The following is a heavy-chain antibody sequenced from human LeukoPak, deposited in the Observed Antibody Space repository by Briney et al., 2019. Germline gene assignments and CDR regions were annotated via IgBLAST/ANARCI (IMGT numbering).Heavy chain of an antibody. CDR1: GFTFSDYY. D-gene: IGHD3-22*01. V-gene: IGHV3-11*05. J-gene: IGHJ4*02. CDR2: ISSSSSYT. CDR3: AREPYYYDSSGYYDY. Sequence: GGSLRLSCAASGFTFSDYYMSWIRQAPGKGLEWVSYISSSSSYTNYADSVKGRFTISRDNAKNSLYLQTSSLRAEDTAVYYCAREPYYYDSSGYYDYWGQGTLVTVSS.